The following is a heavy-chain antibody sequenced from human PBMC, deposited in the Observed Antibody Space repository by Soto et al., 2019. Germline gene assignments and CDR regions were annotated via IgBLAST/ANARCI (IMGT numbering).Heavy chain of an antibody. D-gene: IGHD5-18*01. CDR3: ARQMQGYSYGFDY. Sequence: QVQLVESGGGVVQPGRSLRLSCAASGFSFSSYGMHWVRQAPGKGLEWVAVIWYDGSNKYYADSVKGRFTISRDNSKNTLSLQMNSLRAEDTAVYYCARQMQGYSYGFDYWGQGTLVTVSS. J-gene: IGHJ4*02. CDR1: GFSFSSYG. CDR2: IWYDGSNK. V-gene: IGHV3-33*01.